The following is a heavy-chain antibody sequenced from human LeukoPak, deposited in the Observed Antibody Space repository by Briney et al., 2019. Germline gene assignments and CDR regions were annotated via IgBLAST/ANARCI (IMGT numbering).Heavy chain of an antibody. D-gene: IGHD1-14*01. V-gene: IGHV3-7*01. J-gene: IGHJ4*02. CDR1: GFTFSGHL. CDR2: INQGGSDK. Sequence: PGGSLRLSCAASGFTFSGHLMSWVRQAPGKGLEWVANINQGGSDKYYVDSVKGRFTTSRDNANNLLYLQMNSLRGEDTAVYYCTRDRSRAEDDWGQGTLVTVSS. CDR3: TRDRSRAEDD.